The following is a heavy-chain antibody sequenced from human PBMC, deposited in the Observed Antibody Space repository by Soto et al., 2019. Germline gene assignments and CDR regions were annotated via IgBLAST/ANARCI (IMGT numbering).Heavy chain of an antibody. CDR3: ARGGGNDPFDS. CDR2: IGHLENT. J-gene: IGHJ4*02. D-gene: IGHD5-12*01. Sequence: QVRLQESGSGVVRTSETLSLTCTVSGGSITHGGFSWSWIRQSPGKGLEWIGYIGHLENTYFHPTFKSRLTMSIGSRTDPFSLNRSSVTAGDWAGYYWARGGGNDPFDSWGQGVLVSVSS. CDR1: GGSITHGGFS. V-gene: IGHV4-30-2*06.